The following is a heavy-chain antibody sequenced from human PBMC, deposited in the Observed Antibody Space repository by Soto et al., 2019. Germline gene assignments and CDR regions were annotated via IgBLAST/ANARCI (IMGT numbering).Heavy chain of an antibody. J-gene: IGHJ4*02. D-gene: IGHD3-10*01. CDR2: INPDGRTT. Sequence: EVQLVESGGGLVQPGGSLRLSCAGSGFTLSSYWVHWVRQAPGKGLMWVSRINPDGRTTNYADSVKGRFTISRDNAENTVYLQMNSLRAEDTAVYYCARAGSYRFDYWGQGTLVTVSP. CDR1: GFTLSSYW. CDR3: ARAGSYRFDY. V-gene: IGHV3-74*01.